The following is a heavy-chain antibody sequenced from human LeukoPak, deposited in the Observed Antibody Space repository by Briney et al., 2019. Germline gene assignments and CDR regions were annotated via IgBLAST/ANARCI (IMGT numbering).Heavy chain of an antibody. J-gene: IGHJ4*02. Sequence: GGSLRLSCAASGFTFSSYAMSWVRQAPGKGLEWVSAISGSGGSTYYADSVKGRFTISRDNSKNTLYLQMNSLRAEDTAVYYCAKVLSYDFRSGSFLGDHFDYWGQGTLVTVSS. CDR2: ISGSGGST. V-gene: IGHV3-23*01. CDR3: AKVLSYDFRSGSFLGDHFDY. D-gene: IGHD3-3*01. CDR1: GFTFSSYA.